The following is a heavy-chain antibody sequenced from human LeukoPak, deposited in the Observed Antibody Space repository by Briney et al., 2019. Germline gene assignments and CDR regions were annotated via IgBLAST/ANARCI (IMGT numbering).Heavy chain of an antibody. V-gene: IGHV3-74*01. CDR2: ISSDGSTT. CDR3: VSYGRP. D-gene: IGHD4-17*01. CDR1: GFTFSSYW. Sequence: GGSLRLSCAASGFTFSSYWMDWVRQAPEKGLVWVPRISSDGSTTIYADSVKGRFTISRDNAQNTLYLQMNSLRAEDTAVYYCVSYGRPWGQGTLVTASS. J-gene: IGHJ5*02.